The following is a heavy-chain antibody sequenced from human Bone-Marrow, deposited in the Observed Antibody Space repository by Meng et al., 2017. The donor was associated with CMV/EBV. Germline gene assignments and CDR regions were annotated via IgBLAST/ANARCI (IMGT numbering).Heavy chain of an antibody. J-gene: IGHJ4*01. CDR1: GFTFNRYA. D-gene: IGHD2-15*01. Sequence: GESLKISCAASGFTFNRYAMSWVRQAPGKGLEWVSAISGSGGTTYYADSVKGRFTISRDNSRNTLFLQMNSLRAEDTAVYYCAKDGGWSYLDDWGQGKLVTVSS. V-gene: IGHV3-23*01. CDR2: ISGSGGTT. CDR3: AKDGGWSYLDD.